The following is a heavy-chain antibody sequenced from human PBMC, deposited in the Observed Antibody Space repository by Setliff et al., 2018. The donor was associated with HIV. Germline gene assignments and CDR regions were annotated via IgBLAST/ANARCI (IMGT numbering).Heavy chain of an antibody. Sequence: SETLSLTCTVSGGSISSSNYYWGWIRQSPGKGLEWIGSVFYSGNTYYNPSLKTRVTISVNTYKNQFSLTLRSVTAADTAVYYCARDTLTMVRGVMFVPTESYLGMDVWGQGTTVT. CDR3: ARDTLTMVRGVMFVPTESYLGMDV. CDR1: GGSISSSNYY. CDR2: VFYSGNT. V-gene: IGHV4-39*07. D-gene: IGHD3-10*01. J-gene: IGHJ6*02.